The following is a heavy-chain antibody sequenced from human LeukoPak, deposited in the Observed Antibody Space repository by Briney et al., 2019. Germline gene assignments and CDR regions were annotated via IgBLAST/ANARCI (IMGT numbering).Heavy chain of an antibody. V-gene: IGHV1-3*01. CDR3: ARDDCGDTCYPGGY. D-gene: IGHD2-21*01. CDR2: IKAGNGDT. CDR1: GYIFTKYV. Sequence: ASVKVSCKASGYIFTKYVVHWARQAPGQRPEWMGWIKAGNGDTKYSQKFQDRLTITRDTSASTVYMELSSLTSEDTALYYCARDDCGDTCYPGGYWGQGTLVTVSS. J-gene: IGHJ4*02.